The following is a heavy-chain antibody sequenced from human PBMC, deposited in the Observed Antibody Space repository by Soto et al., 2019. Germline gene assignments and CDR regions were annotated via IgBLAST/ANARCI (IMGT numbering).Heavy chain of an antibody. Sequence: PSETLSLTCTVSGGSISNYYWNWIRQSPGKGLEWIGYIYSSGSTHYNPSLQNRVTISIDTSKNQFSLKLSSVTAADTAVYYCARLYGLDAFDIWGQGTMVTVSS. J-gene: IGHJ3*02. D-gene: IGHD3-16*02. CDR3: ARLYGLDAFDI. V-gene: IGHV4-59*08. CDR2: IYSSGST. CDR1: GGSISNYY.